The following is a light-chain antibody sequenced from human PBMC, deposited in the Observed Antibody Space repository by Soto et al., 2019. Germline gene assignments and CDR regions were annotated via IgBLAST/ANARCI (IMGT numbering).Light chain of an antibody. V-gene: IGLV2-14*01. J-gene: IGLJ3*02. CDR2: DVS. CDR3: SSYTSSSGWV. CDR1: SSDVGGYNY. Sequence: QSVLTQPASVSGSPGQSITISCTGTSSDVGGYNYVSWYQQHPGKAPKLMIYDVSNRPSGVSNRFSGSKSGNTASLTISGLQAEEEADYYCSSYTSSSGWVFGGGTKLTVL.